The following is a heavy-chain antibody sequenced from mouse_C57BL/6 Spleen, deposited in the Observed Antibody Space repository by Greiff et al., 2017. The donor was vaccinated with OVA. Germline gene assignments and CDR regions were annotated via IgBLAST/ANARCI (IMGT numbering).Heavy chain of an antibody. V-gene: IGHV1-50*01. D-gene: IGHD2-2*01. Sequence: QVQLQQPGAELVKPGASVKLSCKASGYTFTSYWMQWVNQRPGQGLEWIGEIDPSDSYTNYNQKFKGQATLTVATSSSTAYMQVCSLTSEDSAVYYCARRSGYHRAWFAYWGQGTLVTVSA. CDR2: IDPSDSYT. CDR1: GYTFTSYW. CDR3: ARRSGYHRAWFAY. J-gene: IGHJ3*01.